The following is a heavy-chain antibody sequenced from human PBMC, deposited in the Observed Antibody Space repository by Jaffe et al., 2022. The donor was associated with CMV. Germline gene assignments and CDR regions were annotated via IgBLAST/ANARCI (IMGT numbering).Heavy chain of an antibody. J-gene: IGHJ4*02. D-gene: IGHD5-18*01. V-gene: IGHV3-15*01. CDR3: TTDLIQLWSVGFGY. CDR1: GFTFSNAW. Sequence: EVQLVESGGGLVKPGGSLRLSCAASGFTFSNAWMSWVRQAPGKGLEWVGRIKSKTDGGTTDYAAPVKGRFTISRDDSKNTLYLQMNSLKTEDTAVYYCTTDLIQLWSVGFGYWGQGTLVTVSS. CDR2: IKSKTDGGTT.